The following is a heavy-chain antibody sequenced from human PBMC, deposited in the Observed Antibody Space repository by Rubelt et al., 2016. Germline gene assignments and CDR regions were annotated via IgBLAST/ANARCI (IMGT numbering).Heavy chain of an antibody. V-gene: IGHV3-23*01. D-gene: IGHD6-19*01. J-gene: IGHJ6*02. Sequence: EVQLLESGGGLVQPGGSLRLSCAASGFTFSSYAMSWVRQAPGKGLEWVSAISGSGGSTYYADSVKGRFTISRDKSKNTLDLQMNSLRAEDTAVYYCAKDPSVAGPLYYYYGMDVWGQGTTVTVSS. CDR2: ISGSGGST. CDR3: AKDPSVAGPLYYYYGMDV. CDR1: GFTFSSYA.